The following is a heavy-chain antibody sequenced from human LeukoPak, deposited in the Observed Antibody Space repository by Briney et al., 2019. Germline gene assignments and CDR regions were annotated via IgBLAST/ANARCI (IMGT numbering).Heavy chain of an antibody. D-gene: IGHD2-15*01. V-gene: IGHV3-33*08. CDR3: ARRRGVAAFDY. CDR2: IWYDGSNK. Sequence: GGSLRLSCAASGFTFDSYGMHWVRQAPGKGLEWVAVIWYDGSNKYYADSVKGRFTISRDNSKNTLYLQMNSLRAEDAAVYYCARRRGVAAFDYWGQGTLVTVSS. J-gene: IGHJ4*02. CDR1: GFTFDSYG.